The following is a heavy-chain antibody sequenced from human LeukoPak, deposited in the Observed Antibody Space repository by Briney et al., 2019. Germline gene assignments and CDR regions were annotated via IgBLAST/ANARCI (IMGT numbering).Heavy chain of an antibody. V-gene: IGHV3-21*01. Sequence: GGSLRLSCAASGFTFSSYSMNWVRQAPGKGLEWVSSISSSSYIYYADSVKGRFTISRDNAKNSLYLQMNSLRAEDTAVYYCARLVGVGARVYFDYWGQGTLVTVSS. CDR1: GFTFSSYS. D-gene: IGHD1-26*01. J-gene: IGHJ4*02. CDR3: ARLVGVGARVYFDY. CDR2: ISSSSYI.